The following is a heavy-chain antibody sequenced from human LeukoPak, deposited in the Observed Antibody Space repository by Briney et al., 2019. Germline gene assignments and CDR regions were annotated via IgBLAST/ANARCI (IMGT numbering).Heavy chain of an antibody. J-gene: IGHJ4*02. CDR2: ISSSSSTI. V-gene: IGHV3-48*01. CDR3: AKRIYSSSWYYSFDY. D-gene: IGHD6-13*01. CDR1: GFTFSSYS. Sequence: GGSLRLSCAASGFTFSSYSMNWVRQAPGKGLEWVSYISSSSSTIYYADSVKGRFTISRDNSKNTLYLQMNSLGAEDTAVYYCAKRIYSSSWYYSFDYWGQGTLVTVSS.